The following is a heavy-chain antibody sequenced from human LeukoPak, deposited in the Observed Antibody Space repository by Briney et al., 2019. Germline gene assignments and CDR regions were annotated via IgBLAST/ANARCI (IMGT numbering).Heavy chain of an antibody. Sequence: EGSLKISCKASGYSFSSYWSGWVRQMPGKGLEWLGVINPGDSDTRFSPSFQGPASISADKSISTANLQWSILKASDTAMYYCARRDGYDSTTFDYWGEGTLVTVSS. CDR3: ARRDGYDSTTFDY. CDR2: INPGDSDT. CDR1: GYSFSSYW. J-gene: IGHJ4*02. V-gene: IGHV5-51*01. D-gene: IGHD5-24*01.